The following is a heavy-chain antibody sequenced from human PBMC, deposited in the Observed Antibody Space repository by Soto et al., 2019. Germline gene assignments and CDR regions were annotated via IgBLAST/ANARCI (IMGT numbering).Heavy chain of an antibody. Sequence: QVQLVQSGAEVKNPGSSVRVSCKASGGTFSDYAINWVRQAPGQGLEWMGGIISLLYTPNYAHKFQGRVTIIAYESTSTAYVDLSSLRSDDMAVYYCAIVHSYGQFDLWGQGTLVTVSS. J-gene: IGHJ4*02. V-gene: IGHV1-69*01. CDR1: GGTFSDYA. CDR2: IISLLYTP. CDR3: AIVHSYGQFDL. D-gene: IGHD3-10*01.